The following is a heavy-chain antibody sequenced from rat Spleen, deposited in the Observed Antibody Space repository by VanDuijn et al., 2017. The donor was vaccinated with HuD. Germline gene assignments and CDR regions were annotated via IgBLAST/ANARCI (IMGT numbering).Heavy chain of an antibody. Sequence: QVQLKESGPGLVQPSQTLSLTCTVSGLSLTSNSVSWIRQPPGKGLEWMGVIWSSGGTDYNSAFRSRLSISRDTSRSQVFLKMNSLQTEDTAMYFCARGSADYWGHGVMVTVSS. V-gene: IGHV2-47*01. J-gene: IGHJ2*01. CDR1: GLSLTSNS. CDR3: ARGSADY. CDR2: IWSSGGT.